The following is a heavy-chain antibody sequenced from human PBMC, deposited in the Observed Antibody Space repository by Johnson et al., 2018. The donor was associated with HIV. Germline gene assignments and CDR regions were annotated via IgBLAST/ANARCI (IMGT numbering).Heavy chain of an antibody. CDR1: GFTFSVSA. CDR3: AKVRGDFWSGYYGGLNDAFDI. D-gene: IGHD3-3*01. J-gene: IGHJ3*02. Sequence: VQLVESGGGLVQPGGSLKLSCAASGFTFSVSAIHWVRQASGKGLEWVGRIRSQANSYATAYAASVTGRFTISRDDSKNTLYLQMNSLRAEDTAVYYCAKVRGDFWSGYYGGLNDAFDIWGQGTMVTVSS. CDR2: IRSQANSYAT. V-gene: IGHV3-73*02.